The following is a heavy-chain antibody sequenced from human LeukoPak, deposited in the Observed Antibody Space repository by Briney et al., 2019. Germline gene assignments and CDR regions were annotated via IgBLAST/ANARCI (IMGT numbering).Heavy chain of an antibody. V-gene: IGHV3-23*01. CDR2: ISDNGGST. D-gene: IGHD3-16*02. CDR1: GFTFSSSA. CDR3: AKTIVIPIALGVFDY. J-gene: IGHJ4*02. Sequence: GGSLRLSCAASGFTFSSSAMSWVLQAPGKGLEWVSTISDNGGSTYYADSVKGRFTISRDNSKNTLYLQMNSLRAEDTAIYYCAKTIVIPIALGVFDYWGQGTLVTVSS.